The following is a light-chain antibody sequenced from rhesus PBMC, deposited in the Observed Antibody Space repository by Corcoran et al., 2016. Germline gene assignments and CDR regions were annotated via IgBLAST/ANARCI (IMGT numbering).Light chain of an antibody. V-gene: IGKV3S9*01. J-gene: IGKJ1*01. Sequence: EIVMTQSPATLSLSPGERATLSCRASQSVSSYVAWYQQKPEQAPRPLIYGASSRATGIPARFSGSGAGKDFLLTISSLEPEDFAVYYCQQYSNWPRTFGQGTKVEIK. CDR2: GAS. CDR1: QSVSSY. CDR3: QQYSNWPRT.